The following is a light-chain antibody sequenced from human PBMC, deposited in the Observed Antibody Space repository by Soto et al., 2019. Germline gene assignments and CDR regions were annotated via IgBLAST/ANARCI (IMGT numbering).Light chain of an antibody. V-gene: IGKV1-39*01. CDR3: QQNYSPPLT. CDR2: DSA. Sequence: IQMTQSPSSLSASLGDTVTITCRASLYIDMFLSWYQQTPGKAPKLLIYDSATLQKDVPSRFTGSGSGTYFTLTISSLRLEDFATYYCQQNYSPPLTFGGGTTVDIK. CDR1: LYIDMF. J-gene: IGKJ4*01.